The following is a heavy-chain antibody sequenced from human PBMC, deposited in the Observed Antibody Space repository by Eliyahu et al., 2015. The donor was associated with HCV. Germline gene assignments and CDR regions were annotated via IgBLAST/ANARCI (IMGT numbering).Heavy chain of an antibody. CDR2: INPSGGST. V-gene: IGHV1-46*01. J-gene: IGHJ6*02. D-gene: IGHD1-26*01. Sequence: QVQLVQSGAEVKKPGASVKVSCKASGYTFTSYYMHWVRQAPGQGLEWMGIINPSGGSTSYAQKFQGRVTMTRDTSTSTVYMELSSLRSEDTAVYYCARPGLLVGATGEGIYGMDVWGQGTTVTVSS. CDR1: GYTFTSYY. CDR3: ARPGLLVGATGEGIYGMDV.